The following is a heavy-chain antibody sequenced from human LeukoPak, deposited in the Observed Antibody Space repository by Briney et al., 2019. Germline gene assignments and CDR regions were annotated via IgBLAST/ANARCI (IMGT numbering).Heavy chain of an antibody. CDR3: ARDIPGYSSGWQRGFDY. V-gene: IGHV1-2*06. D-gene: IGHD6-19*01. J-gene: IGHJ4*02. CDR1: GYTFTGYY. Sequence: ASVKVSCTASGYTFTGYYMHLVRQAPGQGLEWMGRINPNSGGTNYAQKFQGRVTMTRDTSISTAYMELSRLRSDDTAVYYCARDIPGYSSGWQRGFDYWGQGTLVTVSS. CDR2: INPNSGGT.